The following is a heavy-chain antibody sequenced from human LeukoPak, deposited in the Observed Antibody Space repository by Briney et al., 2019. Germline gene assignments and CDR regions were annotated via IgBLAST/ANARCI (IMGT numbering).Heavy chain of an antibody. CDR1: EFSVGSNY. CDR2: ISPGGGPT. CDR3: AELGITMIGGV. Sequence: GGSLRLSCAASEFSVGSNYMTWVRQAPGKGLEWVSGISPGGGPTYYADSVKGRFSISRDDLKNTLYLQMNSLRAEDTAVYYCAELGITMIGGVWGKGTTVTISS. D-gene: IGHD3-10*02. V-gene: IGHV3-66*01. J-gene: IGHJ6*04.